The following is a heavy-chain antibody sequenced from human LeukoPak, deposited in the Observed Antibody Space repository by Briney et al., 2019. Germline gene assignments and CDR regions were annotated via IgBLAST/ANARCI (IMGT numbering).Heavy chain of an antibody. D-gene: IGHD3-10*01. J-gene: IGHJ4*02. V-gene: IGHV3-43*02. CDR3: AKDIPPNYYGSGSYSGY. CDR1: GFTFDDYA. CDR2: IGGDGGST. Sequence: GGSLRLSCAASGFTFDDYAMHWVRQAPGKGLEWVSLIGGDGGSTYYADSVKGRFTISRDNSKNSLYLQMNSLRTEDTALYYCAKDIPPNYYGSGSYSGYWGQGTLVTVSS.